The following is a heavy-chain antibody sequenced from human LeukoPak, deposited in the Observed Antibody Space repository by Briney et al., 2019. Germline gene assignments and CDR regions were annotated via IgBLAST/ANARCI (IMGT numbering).Heavy chain of an antibody. CDR3: ATVAGGNVLLYNWFDP. CDR1: GYTFTSYY. Sequence: ASVKVSCKASGYTFTSYYMHWVRQAPGQGLEWMGIINPSGGSTSYAQKFQGRVTMTRDMSTSTVYMELSSLRSEDTAVYYCATVAGGNVLLYNWFDPWGQGTLVTVSS. CDR2: INPSGGST. D-gene: IGHD3-10*01. V-gene: IGHV1-46*01. J-gene: IGHJ5*02.